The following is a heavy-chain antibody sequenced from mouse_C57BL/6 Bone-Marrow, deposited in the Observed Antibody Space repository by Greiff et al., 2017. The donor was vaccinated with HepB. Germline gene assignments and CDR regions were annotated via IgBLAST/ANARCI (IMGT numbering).Heavy chain of an antibody. CDR3: ARQQYDGSSYVWFAY. J-gene: IGHJ3*01. CDR2: ISSGGSYT. Sequence: DVQLVESGGDLVKPGGSLKLSCAASGFTFSSYGMSWVRQTQDKRLEWVATISSGGSYTYYPDSVKGRFTISRDNAKNTLYLQMSSLKSEDTAMYYCARQQYDGSSYVWFAYWGQGTLVTVSA. D-gene: IGHD1-1*01. CDR1: GFTFSSYG. V-gene: IGHV5-6*01.